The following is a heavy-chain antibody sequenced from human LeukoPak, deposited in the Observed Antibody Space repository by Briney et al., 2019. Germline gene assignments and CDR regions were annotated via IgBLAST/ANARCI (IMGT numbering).Heavy chain of an antibody. J-gene: IGHJ3*02. V-gene: IGHV4-59*01. D-gene: IGHD4-23*01. Sequence: SETLSLTCIVSGGSISSYYWSWLRQPPGKGLEWMGYIYYSGSTNYNPSLKSRVTISVDTSKNQFSLKLSSVTAADTAVYYCAREGLRWGSGAFDIWGQGTMVTVSS. CDR2: IYYSGST. CDR1: GGSISSYY. CDR3: AREGLRWGSGAFDI.